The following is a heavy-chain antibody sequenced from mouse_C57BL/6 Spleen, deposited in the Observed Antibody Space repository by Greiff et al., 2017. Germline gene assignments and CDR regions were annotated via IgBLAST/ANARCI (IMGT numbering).Heavy chain of an antibody. J-gene: IGHJ3*01. CDR2: INPNNGGT. CDR1: GYTFTDYN. V-gene: IGHV1-18*01. D-gene: IGHD2-14*01. CDR3: ARGIGLAY. Sequence: VQLQQSGPELVKPGASVKIPCKASGYTFTDYNMDWVKQSHGKSLEWIGDINPNNGGTIYNQKFKGKATLTVDKSSSTAYMELRSLTSEDTAVYYCARGIGLAYWGQGTLVTVSA.